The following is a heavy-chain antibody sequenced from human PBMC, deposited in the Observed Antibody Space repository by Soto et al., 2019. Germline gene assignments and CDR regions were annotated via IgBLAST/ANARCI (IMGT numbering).Heavy chain of an antibody. V-gene: IGHV3-9*01. D-gene: IGHD1-1*01. CDR2: INWNSGSI. CDR3: VKDESINCYNEHFRH. CDR1: GFTFDDYA. Sequence: PGGSLRLSCAASGFTFDDYAMHWVRQVPGKGLEWVSGINWNSGSIGYGDSVKGRFAISRDNSKISLHLQINSLSAEDTAFYYCVKDESINCYNEHFRHWVQGTLVTV. J-gene: IGHJ1*01.